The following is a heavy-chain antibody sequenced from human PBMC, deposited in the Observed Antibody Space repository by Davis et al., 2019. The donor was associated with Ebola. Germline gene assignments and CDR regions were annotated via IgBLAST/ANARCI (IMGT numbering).Heavy chain of an antibody. J-gene: IGHJ4*02. CDR3: ARAPYSGSYYADY. V-gene: IGHV3-21*01. D-gene: IGHD1-26*01. CDR1: GFTFSSYS. CDR2: ISSGSSYI. Sequence: AGSLTLSCAASGFTFSSYSTNWVRQAPGKGLEWVSSISSGSSYIYYADSVKGRFTISRDNANNSLYLQMNSLRAEDTAVYYCARAPYSGSYYADYWGQGTLVTVSS.